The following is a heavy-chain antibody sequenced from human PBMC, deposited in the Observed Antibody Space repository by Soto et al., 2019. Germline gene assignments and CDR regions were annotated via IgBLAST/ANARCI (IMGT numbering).Heavy chain of an antibody. Sequence: EVQLVESGGGLVKPGWSLRLSCAASGFTFSNAWMSWVRQAPGTGLEWVGRIKSKTDGGTTDYAAPVKGRFTISRDDSKNTLYLQMNSLKTEDTAVYYCTTDLVAALNLGYWGQGTLVTVSS. J-gene: IGHJ4*02. V-gene: IGHV3-15*01. CDR1: GFTFSNAW. D-gene: IGHD2-15*01. CDR3: TTDLVAALNLGY. CDR2: IKSKTDGGTT.